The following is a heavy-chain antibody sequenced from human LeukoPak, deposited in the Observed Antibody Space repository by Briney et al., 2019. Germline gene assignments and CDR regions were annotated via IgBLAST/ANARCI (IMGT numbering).Heavy chain of an antibody. CDR2: IYSGGST. Sequence: PGGSLRLSCAPSGFTFDNFAMTWVRQAPGKGLEWVSVIYSGGSTYYADSVKGRFTISRDNSKNTLYLQMNSLRAEDTAVYYCARDLGGPFDYWGQGTLVTVSS. J-gene: IGHJ4*02. D-gene: IGHD3-16*01. CDR1: GFTFDNFA. V-gene: IGHV3-53*01. CDR3: ARDLGGPFDY.